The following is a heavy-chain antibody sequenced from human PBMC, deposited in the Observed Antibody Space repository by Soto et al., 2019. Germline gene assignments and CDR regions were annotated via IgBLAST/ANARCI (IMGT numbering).Heavy chain of an antibody. CDR2: IYHSGST. V-gene: IGHV4-4*02. CDR1: GGSISSSNW. Sequence: QVQLQESGPGLVKPSGTLSLTCAVSGGSISSSNWWSWVRQPPGKGLEWIGEIYHSGSTNYNPSLKSRGTISVDKAKNQCSLKLSSVTAADTAVYYCARSGWYRRGDWFDPWGQGTLVTVSS. D-gene: IGHD6-19*01. J-gene: IGHJ5*02. CDR3: ARSGWYRRGDWFDP.